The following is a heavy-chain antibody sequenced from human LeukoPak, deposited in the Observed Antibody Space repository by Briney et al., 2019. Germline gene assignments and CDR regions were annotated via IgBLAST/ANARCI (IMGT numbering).Heavy chain of an antibody. CDR3: ARDVAPALRIMITFGGGFDY. CDR1: GYTSTGYY. J-gene: IGHJ4*02. CDR2: INPNSGGT. D-gene: IGHD3-16*01. V-gene: IGHV1-2*02. Sequence: ASVKVSCKASGYTSTGYYMHWVRQAPGQGLEWMGWINPNSGGTNYAQKFQGRVTMTRDTSISTAYMELSRLRSDDTAVYYCARDVAPALRIMITFGGGFDYWGQGTLVTVSS.